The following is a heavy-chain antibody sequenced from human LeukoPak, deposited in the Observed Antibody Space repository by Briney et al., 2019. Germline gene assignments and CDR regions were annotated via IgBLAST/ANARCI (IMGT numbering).Heavy chain of an antibody. J-gene: IGHJ3*02. Sequence: PGGSLRLSCAASGFTFSSYEMNWVRQAPGKGLEWVSYISSSGSTIYYADSVKGRFTISRDNSKNTLYLQMNSLRAEDTAVYYCATAIDILTGYEAFDIWGQGTMVTVSS. V-gene: IGHV3-48*03. CDR2: ISSSGSTI. D-gene: IGHD3-9*01. CDR3: ATAIDILTGYEAFDI. CDR1: GFTFSSYE.